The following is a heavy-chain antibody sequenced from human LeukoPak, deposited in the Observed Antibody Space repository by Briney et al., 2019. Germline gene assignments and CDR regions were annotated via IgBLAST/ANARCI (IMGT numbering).Heavy chain of an antibody. D-gene: IGHD6-13*01. CDR1: GFTFSSYA. Sequence: GGSLRLSCAASGFTFSSYAMSWVRQAPGKGLEWVSYISSSSSTIYYADSVKGRFTISRDNAKNSLYLQMNSLRAEDTAVYYCARDRSPEPYDYWGQGTLVTVSS. CDR3: ARDRSPEPYDY. V-gene: IGHV3-48*01. J-gene: IGHJ4*02. CDR2: ISSSSSTI.